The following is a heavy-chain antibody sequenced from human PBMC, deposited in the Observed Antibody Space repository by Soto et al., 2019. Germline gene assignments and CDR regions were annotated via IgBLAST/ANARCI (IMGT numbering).Heavy chain of an antibody. D-gene: IGHD1-1*01. CDR1: GGSFSGYY. CDR3: ARESNWNYVDY. V-gene: IGHV4-34*01. CDR2: INHSGST. J-gene: IGHJ4*02. Sequence: QVQLQQWGAGLLKPSETLSLTCAVYGGSFSGYYWSWIRQPPGKGLEWIGEINHSGSTNYNPSLKSRVTIPVDTSKNQFSLKLSSVTAADTAVYYCARESNWNYVDYWGQGTLVTVSS.